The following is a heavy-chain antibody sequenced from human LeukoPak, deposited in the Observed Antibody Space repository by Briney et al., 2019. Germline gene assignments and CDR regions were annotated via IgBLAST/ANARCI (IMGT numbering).Heavy chain of an antibody. Sequence: PSETLSLTCTVSGGSISSSSYYWGWIRQPPGKGLEWIGSIYYSGSTYYNPSLKSRVTISVDTSKNQFSLKLSSVTAADTAVYYCARDSTVTTPRGIPYYWGQGTLVTVSS. CDR2: IYYSGST. V-gene: IGHV4-39*02. CDR1: GGSISSSSYY. CDR3: ARDSTVTTPRGIPYY. J-gene: IGHJ4*02. D-gene: IGHD4-17*01.